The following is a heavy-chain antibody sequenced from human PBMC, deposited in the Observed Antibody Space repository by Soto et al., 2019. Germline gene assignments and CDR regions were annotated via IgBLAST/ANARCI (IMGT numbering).Heavy chain of an antibody. J-gene: IGHJ4*02. CDR1: GFTFSSYA. V-gene: IGHV3-7*01. Sequence: GGSLRLSCAASGFTFSSYAMSWVRQAPGKGLEWVANIKQDGSDKYYVGSVKGRFTISRDNAKNSLSLQMNSLRVEDSAIYYWAREGFNYGTYFDFWGQGTLVTVSS. CDR3: AREGFNYGTYFDF. CDR2: IKQDGSDK. D-gene: IGHD5-18*01.